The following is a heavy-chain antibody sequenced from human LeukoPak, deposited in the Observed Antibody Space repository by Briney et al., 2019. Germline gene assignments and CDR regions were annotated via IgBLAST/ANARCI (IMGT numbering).Heavy chain of an antibody. Sequence: SETLSLTCTVSGGSISSYYWSWIRQHPGKGLEWIGYIYYSGSTYYNPSLKSRVTISVDTSKNQFSLKLSSVTAADTAVYYCARDFWSGYYTNYYYYGMDVWGQGTTVTVSS. CDR3: ARDFWSGYYTNYYYYGMDV. D-gene: IGHD3-3*01. CDR1: GGSISSYY. J-gene: IGHJ6*02. V-gene: IGHV4-59*06. CDR2: IYYSGST.